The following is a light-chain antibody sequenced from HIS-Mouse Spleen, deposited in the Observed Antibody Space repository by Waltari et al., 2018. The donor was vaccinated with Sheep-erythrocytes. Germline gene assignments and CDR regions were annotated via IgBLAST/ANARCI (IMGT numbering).Light chain of an antibody. CDR2: EVS. CDR3: SSYTSSSTLV. CDR1: STAVGVFNH. Sequence: QSALTQPASVSGSPGQSITIPCTGTSTAVGVFNHVPWYQQHPGKAPKLMIYEVSNRPSGVSNRFSGSKSGNTASLTISGLQAEDEADYYCSSYTSSSTLVFGGGTKLTVL. J-gene: IGLJ3*02. V-gene: IGLV2-14*01.